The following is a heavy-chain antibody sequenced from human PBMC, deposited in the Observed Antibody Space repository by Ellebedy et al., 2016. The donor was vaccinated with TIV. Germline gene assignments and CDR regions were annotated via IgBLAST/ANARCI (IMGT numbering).Heavy chain of an antibody. CDR2: IIPIFGTA. V-gene: IGHV1-69*13. CDR1: GGTFSSYA. Sequence: SVKVSXXASGGTFSSYAISWVRQAPGQGLEWMGGIIPIFGTANYAQKFQGRVTITADESTSTAYMELSSLRSEDTAVYYCAGTYYYDSSGYLLWGQGTLVTVSS. J-gene: IGHJ4*02. CDR3: AGTYYYDSSGYLL. D-gene: IGHD3-22*01.